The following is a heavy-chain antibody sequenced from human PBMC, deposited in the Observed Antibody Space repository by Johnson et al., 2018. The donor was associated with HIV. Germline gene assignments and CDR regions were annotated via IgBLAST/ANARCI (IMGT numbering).Heavy chain of an antibody. Sequence: VQLVESGGGVVQPGRSLRLSCAASGFTFSSYAMHWVRQAPGKGLEWVSYISSSGSTIYYADSVKGRFTISRDNAKNSLYLQMNSLRAEDTALYYCARDPTIAWDLKGDAFDIWGQGTMVTVSS. J-gene: IGHJ3*02. CDR2: ISSSGSTI. V-gene: IGHV3-48*03. CDR1: GFTFSSYA. D-gene: IGHD1-26*01. CDR3: ARDPTIAWDLKGDAFDI.